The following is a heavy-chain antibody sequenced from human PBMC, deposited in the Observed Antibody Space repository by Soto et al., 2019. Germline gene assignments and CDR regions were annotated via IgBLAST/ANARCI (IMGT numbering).Heavy chain of an antibody. J-gene: IGHJ5*02. D-gene: IGHD1-1*01. CDR3: ARGRHAKGLERGRGPRGWFDP. CDR1: GGSFSGYY. CDR2: INHSGST. Sequence: SETLSLTCAVYGGSFSGYYWSWIRQPPGKGLEWIGEINHSGSTNYNPSLKSRVTISVDTSKNQFSLKLSSVTAADTAVYYCARGRHAKGLERGRGPRGWFDPWGQGTLVTVSS. V-gene: IGHV4-34*01.